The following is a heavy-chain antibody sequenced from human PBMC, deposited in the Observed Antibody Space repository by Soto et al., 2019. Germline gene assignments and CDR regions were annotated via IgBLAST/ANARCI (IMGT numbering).Heavy chain of an antibody. CDR3: ARLVRPYGSGSYLWTDAFDI. CDR1: GGSISSSSYY. CDR2: IYYSGST. V-gene: IGHV4-39*01. J-gene: IGHJ3*02. D-gene: IGHD3-10*01. Sequence: SETLSLTCTVSGGSISSSSYYWGWIRQPPGKGLEWIGSIYYSGSTYYNPSLKSRVTISVDTSKNQFSLKLSSVTAADTAVYYCARLVRPYGSGSYLWTDAFDIWGQGTMVTVSS.